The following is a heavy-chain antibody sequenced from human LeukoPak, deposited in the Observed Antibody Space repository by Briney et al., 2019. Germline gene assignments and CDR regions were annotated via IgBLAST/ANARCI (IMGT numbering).Heavy chain of an antibody. CDR3: ASRRYDFWSGYPGS. V-gene: IGHV4-39*01. D-gene: IGHD3-3*01. J-gene: IGHJ5*02. CDR2: IYYSGST. Sequence: SETLSLTCTVSGGSISSSSYYWGWIRQPPGKGLEWIGSIYYSGSTYYNPSLKSRATISVDTSKNQFSLKLSSVTAADTAVYYCASRRYDFWSGYPGSWGQGTLVTVSS. CDR1: GGSISSSSYY.